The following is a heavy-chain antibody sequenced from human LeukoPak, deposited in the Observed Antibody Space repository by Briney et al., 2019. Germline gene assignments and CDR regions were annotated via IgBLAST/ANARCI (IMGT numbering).Heavy chain of an antibody. CDR1: GFTFSGSA. CDR2: IRSKANSYAT. Sequence: GGSLRLSCAAPGFTFSGSAMHWVRQASGKGLEWVGRIRSKANSYATAYTASVKGRFTISRDDSKNTAYLQMNSLKTEDTAVYYCTRSRSIAVAGTGFDYWGQGTLVTVSS. J-gene: IGHJ4*02. CDR3: TRSRSIAVAGTGFDY. D-gene: IGHD6-19*01. V-gene: IGHV3-73*01.